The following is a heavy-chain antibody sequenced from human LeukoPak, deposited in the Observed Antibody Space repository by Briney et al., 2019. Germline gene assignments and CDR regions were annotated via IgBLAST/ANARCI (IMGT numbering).Heavy chain of an antibody. CDR3: ARGGFNMVRGVIIPSNSYFYYMDI. V-gene: IGHV3-69-1*01. CDR2: ITSGDFV. J-gene: IGHJ6*03. Sequence: GGSLRLSCAASGFNFGAYSMNWVRQAPGKGLEWVSSITSGDFVYFPDALKGRFTISRDNAKSSLYLEMNSLRADDAAVYYCARGGFNMVRGVIIPSNSYFYYMDIWGKGTTVTVSS. CDR1: GFNFGAYS. D-gene: IGHD3-10*01.